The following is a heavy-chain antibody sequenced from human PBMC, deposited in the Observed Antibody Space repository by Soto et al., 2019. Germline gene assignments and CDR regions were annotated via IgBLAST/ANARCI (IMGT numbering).Heavy chain of an antibody. CDR3: AKRGGYDYIWKSYRPDY. Sequence: GGSLRLSCVASGFTFSSFAMSWVRQAPGKGLEWVSTLSGSGGDTYYADSVNGRFTISRDKSKNTLYLQMDRLRVEDTAVYYCAKRGGYDYIWKSYRPDYWGQGTLVTVSS. V-gene: IGHV3-23*01. J-gene: IGHJ4*02. CDR1: GFTFSSFA. CDR2: LSGSGGDT. D-gene: IGHD3-16*02.